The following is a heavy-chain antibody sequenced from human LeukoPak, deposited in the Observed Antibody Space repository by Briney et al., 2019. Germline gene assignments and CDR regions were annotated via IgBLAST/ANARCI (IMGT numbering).Heavy chain of an antibody. CDR3: TKHRGGWIDALDI. D-gene: IGHD5-12*01. CDR1: GFTFSSYA. Sequence: GGSLRLSCAASGFTFSSYAMTWVRQAPGXGLEWVSGISGSGGSSYSADSVKGRFTISRDNSKKTLYMQMNSLRAEDTAVYYCTKHRGGWIDALDIWGQGTMVTVSS. CDR2: ISGSGGSS. J-gene: IGHJ3*02. V-gene: IGHV3-23*01.